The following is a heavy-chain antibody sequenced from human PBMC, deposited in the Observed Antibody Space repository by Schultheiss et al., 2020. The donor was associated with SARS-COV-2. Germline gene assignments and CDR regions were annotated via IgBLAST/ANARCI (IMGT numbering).Heavy chain of an antibody. CDR1: GDAITRDFW. J-gene: IGHJ4*02. CDR2: IWYDGSNK. D-gene: IGHD3-22*01. CDR3: ARVADTYYYDSCPDY. V-gene: IGHV3-33*08. Sequence: LSLTCAVSGDAITRDFWWSWVRQPPGKGLEWVAVIWYDGSNKYYADSVRGRFTTSRDNSKNMLYLQMNSLRAEDTAVYYCARVADTYYYDSCPDYWGQGTLVTVSS.